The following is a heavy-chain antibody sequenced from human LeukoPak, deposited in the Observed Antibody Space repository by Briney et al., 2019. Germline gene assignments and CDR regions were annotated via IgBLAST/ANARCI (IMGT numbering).Heavy chain of an antibody. J-gene: IGHJ5*02. CDR3: AKDQYSGYDLSPNWFDP. D-gene: IGHD5-12*01. CDR2: ISGDGGST. CDR1: GFTFDGYA. Sequence: PGGSLRLSCAASGFTFDGYAMHWVRQAPGKGLEWVSLISGDGGSTYYADSVKGRFTISRDNSKNSLYLQMNSLRTEDTALYYCAKDQYSGYDLSPNWFDPWGQGTLVTVSS. V-gene: IGHV3-43*02.